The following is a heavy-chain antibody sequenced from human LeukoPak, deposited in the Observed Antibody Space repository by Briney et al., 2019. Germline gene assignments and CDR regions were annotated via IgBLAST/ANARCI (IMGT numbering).Heavy chain of an antibody. CDR1: GGTFSSYT. J-gene: IGHJ4*02. CDR2: IIPILGIA. V-gene: IGHV1-69*04. D-gene: IGHD6-13*01. CDR3: ARDGGYSSSWFVPPPFFDY. Sequence: GSSVKVSCKASGGTFSSYTISWVRQAPGQGLEWMGRIIPILGIANYAQKFQGRVTITADKSTSTAYMELSSLRSEDTAVYYCARDGGYSSSWFVPPPFFDYWGQGTLVTVSS.